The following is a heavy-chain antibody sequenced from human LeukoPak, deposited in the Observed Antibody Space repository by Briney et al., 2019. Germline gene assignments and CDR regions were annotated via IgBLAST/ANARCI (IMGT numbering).Heavy chain of an antibody. J-gene: IGHJ3*02. D-gene: IGHD3-22*01. CDR2: ISYDGRNK. V-gene: IGHV3-30*04. CDR3: AREFPLNYYDSRALGAFDI. CDR1: GFTLSSYA. Sequence: GWSLRLSCAASGFTLSSYAMHWVRQAPGKGLEWGAVISYDGRNKYYADSVRGRFTISRDNSKNTLYLQMNSLRAEDTAVYYCAREFPLNYYDSRALGAFDIWGQGTMVTVSS.